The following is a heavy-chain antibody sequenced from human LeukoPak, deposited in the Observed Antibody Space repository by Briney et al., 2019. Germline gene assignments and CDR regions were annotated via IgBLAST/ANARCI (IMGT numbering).Heavy chain of an antibody. D-gene: IGHD2-15*01. J-gene: IGHJ4*02. CDR3: AKEAISGLYYFDY. Sequence: PGGSLRLSCAASGFTFSSYAVSWVRQAPGKGLEWVSVISGSGGSTYYADSVKGRFTISRDNTKNTLYLQMNSLRAKDTAVYYCAKEAISGLYYFDYWGQGTLVTVSS. CDR1: GFTFSSYA. V-gene: IGHV3-23*01. CDR2: ISGSGGST.